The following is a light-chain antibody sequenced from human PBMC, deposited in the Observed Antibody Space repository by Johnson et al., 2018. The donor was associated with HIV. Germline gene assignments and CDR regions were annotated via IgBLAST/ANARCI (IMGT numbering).Light chain of an antibody. CDR1: SSNIGNNY. V-gene: IGLV1-51*01. J-gene: IGLJ1*01. Sequence: QSVLTQPPSVSAAPGQKVTISCSGSSSNIGNNYVSWYQQVPGTAPKLLIYDNNRRPSGIPDRFSGSKSGTSATLGITGLQTGDEADYYCGTWDSSLSALYGFGSGTTITVL. CDR2: DNN. CDR3: GTWDSSLSALYG.